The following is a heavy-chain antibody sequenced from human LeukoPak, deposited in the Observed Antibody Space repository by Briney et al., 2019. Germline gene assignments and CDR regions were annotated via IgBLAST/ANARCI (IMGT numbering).Heavy chain of an antibody. D-gene: IGHD4-17*01. Sequence: GGSLRLSCAASGFIFSNAWMSWVSQAPGKGLELVANIKHDGSEKYYVDSVKGRFTISRDNAKKSLFLQMNNLRAEDTAVYYCATYGDHALFDLQHWGQGTLVTVSS. CDR3: ATYGDHALFDLQH. CDR2: IKHDGSEK. V-gene: IGHV3-7*05. J-gene: IGHJ1*01. CDR1: GFIFSNAW.